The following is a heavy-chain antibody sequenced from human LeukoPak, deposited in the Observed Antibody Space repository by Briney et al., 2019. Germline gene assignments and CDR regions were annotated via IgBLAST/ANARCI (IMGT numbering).Heavy chain of an antibody. CDR2: IRRDGDVI. J-gene: IGHJ4*02. CDR3: AKDALISFRGAWSQSDY. D-gene: IGHD3-16*02. V-gene: IGHV3-30*02. CDR1: GFTFSSFG. Sequence: GGSLRLSCSASGFTFSSFGMHWVRQAPGKGLEWVAFIRRDGDVIYYADSVKGRFTISRDNSRNMVFLQLNSLRAEDTAVYYCAKDALISFRGAWSQSDYWGQGTLVTVSS.